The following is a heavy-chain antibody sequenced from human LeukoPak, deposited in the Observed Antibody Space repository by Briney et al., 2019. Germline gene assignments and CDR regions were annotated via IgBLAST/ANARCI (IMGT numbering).Heavy chain of an antibody. Sequence: GGSLRLYCAASGFTFSSYAMHWVRQAPGKGLEWVAVISYDGSNKYYADSVKGRFTISRDNSKNTLYLQMNSLRAEDTAVYYCARDGEQWLVKPQGDFDYWGQGTLVTVSS. D-gene: IGHD6-19*01. V-gene: IGHV3-30-3*01. J-gene: IGHJ4*02. CDR2: ISYDGSNK. CDR3: ARDGEQWLVKPQGDFDY. CDR1: GFTFSSYA.